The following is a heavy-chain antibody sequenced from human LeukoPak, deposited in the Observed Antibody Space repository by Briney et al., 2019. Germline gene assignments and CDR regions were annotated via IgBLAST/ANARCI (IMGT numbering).Heavy chain of an antibody. Sequence: PSETLSLTCTVSGGSISSSSYYWGWIRQPPGKGLEWIGSIYYSGSTYYNPSLKSRVTISVDTSKNQFSLKLSSVTAADTAVYYCARDPCSSTSCLLIPGWFDPWGQGTLVTVSS. CDR1: GGSISSSSYY. D-gene: IGHD2-2*01. CDR3: ARDPCSSTSCLLIPGWFDP. V-gene: IGHV4-39*07. CDR2: IYYSGST. J-gene: IGHJ5*02.